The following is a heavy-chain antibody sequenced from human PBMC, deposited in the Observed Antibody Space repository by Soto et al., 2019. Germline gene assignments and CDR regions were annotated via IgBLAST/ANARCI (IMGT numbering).Heavy chain of an antibody. CDR1: GGSVSSGSYY. J-gene: IGHJ5*02. V-gene: IGHV4-61*01. CDR3: ANQRSYGDYGGSYNWFDP. Sequence: KTSETLSLTCTVSGGSVSSGSYYWSWIRQPPGKGLEWIGYIYYSGSTNYNPSLKSRVTISVDTSKNQFSLKLSSVTAADTAVYYCANQRSYGDYGGSYNWFDPWGQGTLVTVSS. CDR2: IYYSGST. D-gene: IGHD4-17*01.